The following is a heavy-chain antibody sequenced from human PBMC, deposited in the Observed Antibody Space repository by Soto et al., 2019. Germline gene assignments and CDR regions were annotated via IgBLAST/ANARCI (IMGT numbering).Heavy chain of an antibody. CDR1: GDSVSSNSAA. Sequence: SQTLSLTCAISGDSVSSNSAAWNWIRQSPSRGLEWLGRTYYRSKWYNDYAVSVKSRITINPDTSKNQFSLQLNSVTPEDTAVYYCARGSGWYEGLRGRYYYYYMDVWGKGTTVTVSS. J-gene: IGHJ6*03. D-gene: IGHD6-19*01. V-gene: IGHV6-1*01. CDR3: ARGSGWYEGLRGRYYYYYMDV. CDR2: TYYRSKWYN.